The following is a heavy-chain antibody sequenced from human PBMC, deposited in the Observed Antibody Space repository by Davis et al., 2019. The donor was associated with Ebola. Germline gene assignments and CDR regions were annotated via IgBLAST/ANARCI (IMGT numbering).Heavy chain of an antibody. J-gene: IGHJ5*02. CDR3: AKRAVVASYNWFDP. CDR2: ISGSGGST. V-gene: IGHV3-23*01. Sequence: GGSLRLSCAASGFTFSSYAMSWVRQAPGKGLEWVSAISGSGGSTYYADSVKGRFTISRDNAKNSLYLQMNSLRAEDTAVYYCAKRAVVASYNWFDPWGQGTLVTVSS. CDR1: GFTFSSYA. D-gene: IGHD3-22*01.